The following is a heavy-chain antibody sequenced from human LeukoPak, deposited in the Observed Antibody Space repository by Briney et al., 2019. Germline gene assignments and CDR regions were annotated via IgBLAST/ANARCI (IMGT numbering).Heavy chain of an antibody. CDR2: ISDSGGGT. CDR1: GFTFRSYA. V-gene: IGHV3-23*01. J-gene: IGHJ4*02. D-gene: IGHD3-10*01. Sequence: GGSLRLSCAASGFTFRSYAMTWVRQAPEKGLKWVSSISDSGGGTHYEDSVKGRFTISRDNSKNTLYLQMNSLRAEDTAVYYCAKDSGPGSFYPTGDEYWGQGILVTVSS. CDR3: AKDSGPGSFYPTGDEY.